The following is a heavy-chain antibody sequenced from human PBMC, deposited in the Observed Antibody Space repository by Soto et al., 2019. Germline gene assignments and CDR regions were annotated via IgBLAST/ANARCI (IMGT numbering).Heavy chain of an antibody. D-gene: IGHD1-26*01. Sequence: GGSLRLSCAASGFTFSSYSMNWVRQAPGKGLEWVSYISSSSSTTYADSVKGRFTISRDNAKNTLYLQMASLRVEDTAVYYCARGDVGAFDLWGQGTMVTVSS. J-gene: IGHJ3*01. CDR3: ARGDVGAFDL. V-gene: IGHV3-21*05. CDR2: ISSSSST. CDR1: GFTFSSYS.